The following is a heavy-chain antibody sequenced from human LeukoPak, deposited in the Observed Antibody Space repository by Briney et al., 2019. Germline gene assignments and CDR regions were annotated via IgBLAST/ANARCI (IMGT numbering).Heavy chain of an antibody. Sequence: GGSLRLSCAASGFSFSSYAMHCGREAPGKGLGRGAVISYDGSIKYYADSVKGRFTISRDNPKSTLYLQMISLRAEDTAVYYCARELYCSGGSCRYYFDYWGQRTQVTVSS. CDR1: GFSFSSYA. V-gene: IGHV3-30*01. D-gene: IGHD2-15*01. CDR2: ISYDGSIK. J-gene: IGHJ4*02. CDR3: ARELYCSGGSCRYYFDY.